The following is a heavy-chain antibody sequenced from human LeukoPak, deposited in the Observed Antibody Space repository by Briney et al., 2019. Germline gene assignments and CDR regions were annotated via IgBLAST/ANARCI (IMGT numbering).Heavy chain of an antibody. D-gene: IGHD2-15*01. CDR3: ASVRGSARDGGYFDY. V-gene: IGHV1-2*02. CDR2: INPNSGGT. Sequence: ASVTVSCTASGYTFTVYYMHWVRQAPGQGLEWMGWINPNSGGTNYAQKFQGRVTMTRDTSISTAYMELSRLRSDDTAVYYCASVRGSARDGGYFDYWGQGTLVTVSS. J-gene: IGHJ4*02. CDR1: GYTFTVYY.